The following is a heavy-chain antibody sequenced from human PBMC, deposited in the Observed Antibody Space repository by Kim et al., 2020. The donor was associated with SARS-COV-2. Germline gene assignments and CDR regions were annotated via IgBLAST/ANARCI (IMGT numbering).Heavy chain of an antibody. V-gene: IGHV1-18*01. CDR2: ISAYNGNT. J-gene: IGHJ1*01. D-gene: IGHD3-22*01. CDR3: ARDPPNPRYRSGYLSSFGAKYFRH. CDR1: GYTFTSYG. Sequence: ASVKVSCKASGYTFTSYGISWVRQAPGQGLEWMGWISAYNGNTNYAQKLQGRVTMTTDTSTSTAYMELRSLRSDDTAVYYCARDPPNPRYRSGYLSSFGAKYFRHWGQGLLVTVSS.